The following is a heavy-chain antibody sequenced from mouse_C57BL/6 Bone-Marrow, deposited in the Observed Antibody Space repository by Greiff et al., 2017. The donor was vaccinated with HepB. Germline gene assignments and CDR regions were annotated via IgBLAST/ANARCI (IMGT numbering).Heavy chain of an antibody. V-gene: IGHV1-64*01. J-gene: IGHJ3*01. D-gene: IGHD2-3*01. CDR1: GYTFTSYW. Sequence: VQLQQPGAELVKPGASVKLSCKASGYTFTSYWMHWVKQRPGQGLEWIGMIHPNSGSTNYNQKFKGKATLTVDQSSSTAYMQLNSLTSEDSAVYYCARWLLLAYWGQGTLVTVSA. CDR2: IHPNSGST. CDR3: ARWLLLAY.